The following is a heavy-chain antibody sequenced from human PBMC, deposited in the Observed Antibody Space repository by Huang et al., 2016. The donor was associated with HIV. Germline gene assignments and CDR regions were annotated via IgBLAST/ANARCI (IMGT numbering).Heavy chain of an antibody. CDR1: GGTFSSYA. CDR2: IIPIFGTP. CDR3: ARDRKYDNAWYWFDP. D-gene: IGHD1-1*01. J-gene: IGHJ5*02. Sequence: QVQLVQSGAAVKKPGSSVMVVCEASGGTFSSYAINWVRQAPGEGLEWMGGIIPIFGTPNYEQKFQGRGTITADESTSTAYMGLSRLRSDDTAVEYCARDRKYDNAWYWFDPWGQGTLVTVSS. V-gene: IGHV1-69*01.